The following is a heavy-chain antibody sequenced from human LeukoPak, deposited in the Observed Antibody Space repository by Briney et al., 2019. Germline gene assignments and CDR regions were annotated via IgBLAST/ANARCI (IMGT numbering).Heavy chain of an antibody. J-gene: IGHJ4*02. CDR2: IRYDGSNK. Sequence: GGSLRLSCAASGFTFSSYGMHWVRQAPGKGLERVAFIRYDGSNKYYADSVKGRFTISRDNSKNTLYLQMNSLRAEDTAVYYCAKDLRRARYFDYWGQGTLVTVSS. CDR3: AKDLRRARYFDY. V-gene: IGHV3-30*02. CDR1: GFTFSSYG.